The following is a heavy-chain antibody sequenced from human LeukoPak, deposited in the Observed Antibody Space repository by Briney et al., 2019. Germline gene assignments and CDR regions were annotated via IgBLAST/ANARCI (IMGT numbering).Heavy chain of an antibody. J-gene: IGHJ3*02. D-gene: IGHD3-10*01. CDR3: ARGRTIWFGECNAFDI. V-gene: IGHV4-34*01. CDR2: INHSGST. CDR1: GGSFSGYY. Sequence: SETLSLTCAVYGGSFSGYYWCWIRQPPGKGLEWIGEINHSGSTNYNPSLKSRVTISVDTSKNQFSLKLSSVTAADTAVYYCARGRTIWFGECNAFDIWGQGTMVTVSS.